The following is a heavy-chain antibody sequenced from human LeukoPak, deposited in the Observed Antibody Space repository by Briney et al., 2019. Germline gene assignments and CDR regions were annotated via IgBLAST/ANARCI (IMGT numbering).Heavy chain of an antibody. CDR2: IEKDGSDI. Sequence: GGSLRLSCATSGFPFSAHWMSWVRQAPGKGLEWVANIEKDGSDIHYADSVKGRFTISRDNAKNSLHLQMDSLRVEDTAVYYCARNQEIDYYDSSGFYWGVENWGQGTLVTVSS. J-gene: IGHJ4*02. CDR1: GFPFSAHW. CDR3: ARNQEIDYYDSSGFYWGVEN. D-gene: IGHD3-22*01. V-gene: IGHV3-7*01.